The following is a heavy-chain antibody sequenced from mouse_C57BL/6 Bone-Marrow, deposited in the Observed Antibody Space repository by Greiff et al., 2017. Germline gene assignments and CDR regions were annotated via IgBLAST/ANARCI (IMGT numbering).Heavy chain of an antibody. D-gene: IGHD2-4*01. Sequence: VQLQQSGAELARPGASVKLSCKASGYTFTSYGISWVKQRTGQGLEWIGEIYPRSGNTYYNDKFKGKATLTAEKSSSTAYMELRSLTSEDSAVYFWARARYDYDMAWFAYWGQGTLVTGSA. CDR1: GYTFTSYG. CDR2: IYPRSGNT. J-gene: IGHJ3*01. CDR3: ARARYDYDMAWFAY. V-gene: IGHV1-81*01.